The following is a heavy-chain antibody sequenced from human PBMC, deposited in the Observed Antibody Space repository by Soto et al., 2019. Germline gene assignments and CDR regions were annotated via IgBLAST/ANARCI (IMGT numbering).Heavy chain of an antibody. D-gene: IGHD3-10*01. CDR3: ARVYRITMVRGELSEY. J-gene: IGHJ4*02. CDR1: GYTFTSYG. Sequence: QVQLVQSGAEVKKPGASVKVSCKASGYTFTSYGISWVRQAPGQGLEWMGWISAYNGNTNYAQKLQGRVTMTTVTSTSTAYMGLRSLRSDDTAVYYCARVYRITMVRGELSEYWGQGTLVTVSS. CDR2: ISAYNGNT. V-gene: IGHV1-18*01.